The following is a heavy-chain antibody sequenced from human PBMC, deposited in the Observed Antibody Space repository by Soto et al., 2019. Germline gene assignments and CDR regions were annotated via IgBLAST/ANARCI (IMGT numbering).Heavy chain of an antibody. D-gene: IGHD3-22*01. CDR1: GGSISSTSYY. CDR3: ARQFDGSGYYSDF. Sequence: QLQLQESGPGLVKPSETLSLTCTVSGGSISSTSYYWGWIRQPPGKGLEWIGSIYYSGSTYYNPSLKSRVTISGDTSKNQFSLRLSSVTAADTAVNYCARQFDGSGYYSDFWGRGTLVTVSS. CDR2: IYYSGST. V-gene: IGHV4-39*01. J-gene: IGHJ4*02.